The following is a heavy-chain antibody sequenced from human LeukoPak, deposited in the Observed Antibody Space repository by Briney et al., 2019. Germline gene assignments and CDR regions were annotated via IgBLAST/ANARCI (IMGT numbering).Heavy chain of an antibody. V-gene: IGHV1-2*02. J-gene: IGHJ5*02. CDR1: GYTFTGYY. Sequence: GASVKVSCKASGYTFTGYYMHWVRQAPGQGLEWMGWINPNSGGTNYAQKFQGRVTMTRDMSISTAYMELSRLRSDDTAVYYCAREWGYSYGQDWFDPWGQGTLVTVSS. CDR3: AREWGYSYGQDWFDP. D-gene: IGHD5-18*01. CDR2: INPNSGGT.